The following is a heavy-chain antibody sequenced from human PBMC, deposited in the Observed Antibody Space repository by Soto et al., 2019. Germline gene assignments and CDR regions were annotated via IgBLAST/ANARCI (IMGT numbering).Heavy chain of an antibody. Sequence: AETLSLTCAVSGVSVTSSSNYWGWTRQPPGKGLEWIDNLHYGGITYYNPPLKRRVAMSVDTSKNQFSLRLDSLTVADTGVYYCARFRGPPSRHSDFDSWGQGTRVTVSS. CDR2: LHYGGIT. D-gene: IGHD1-26*01. J-gene: IGHJ4*02. V-gene: IGHV4-39*01. CDR3: ARFRGPPSRHSDFDS. CDR1: GVSVTSSSNY.